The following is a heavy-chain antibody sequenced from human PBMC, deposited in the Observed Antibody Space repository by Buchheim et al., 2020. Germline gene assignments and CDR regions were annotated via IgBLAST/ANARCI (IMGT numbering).Heavy chain of an antibody. V-gene: IGHV4-59*01. J-gene: IGHJ4*02. CDR1: GVSISDYY. Sequence: QVQLQESGPGLVEPSETLSLTCTVSGVSISDYYWSWIRQPPGKGLEWIGYLYNSGSTNFNPSLKSRVTISVDTSKNQFPLNLSSVTGADTAVYYCAGDYFDSSGYSDYWGQGTL. D-gene: IGHD3-22*01. CDR3: AGDYFDSSGYSDY. CDR2: LYNSGST.